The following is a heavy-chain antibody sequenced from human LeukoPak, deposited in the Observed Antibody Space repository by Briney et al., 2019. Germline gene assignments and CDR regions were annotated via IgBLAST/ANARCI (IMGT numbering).Heavy chain of an antibody. V-gene: IGHV3-23*01. Sequence: GGSLRLSCAASGFTFNNYAMSWVRQAPGKGLECVSTISNSYNTYHADSVKGRFTISRDNSKNMLYLQMDSLRADDTAIYYCAKRAGQQLTYWYIDLWGRGTLVSVSS. CDR1: GFTFNNYA. D-gene: IGHD6-13*01. CDR3: AKRAGQQLTYWYIDL. J-gene: IGHJ2*01. CDR2: ISNSYNT.